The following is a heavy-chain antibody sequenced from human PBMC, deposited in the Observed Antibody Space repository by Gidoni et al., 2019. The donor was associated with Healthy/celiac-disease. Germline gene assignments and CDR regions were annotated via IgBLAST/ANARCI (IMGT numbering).Heavy chain of an antibody. CDR3: ARGSSAPGNWIDP. Sequence: QVQLQESGPGLVKPSETLSLTCTVSGGSISSYYWSWIRQPPGKGLEWIGYIYYSGSTNYNPSLKSRVTISVDTSKNQFSLKLSSVTAADTAVYYCARGSSAPGNWIDPWGQGTLVTVSS. J-gene: IGHJ5*02. CDR1: GGSISSYY. V-gene: IGHV4-59*01. CDR2: IYYSGST.